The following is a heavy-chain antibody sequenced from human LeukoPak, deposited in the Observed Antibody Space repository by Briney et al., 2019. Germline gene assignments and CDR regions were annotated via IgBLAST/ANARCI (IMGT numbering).Heavy chain of an antibody. V-gene: IGHV3-15*01. CDR1: GFTFSNAW. D-gene: IGHD3-3*01. CDR2: IKSKTDGGTT. Sequence: GGSLRLSCAASGFTFSNAWKSWVRQAPGKGLEWVGRIKSKTDGGTTDYAAPVKGRFTISRDDSRNTLYLQMNSLKTEDTAVYYCTPHHWSGSYYFDYWGQGTLVTVSS. J-gene: IGHJ4*02. CDR3: TPHHWSGSYYFDY.